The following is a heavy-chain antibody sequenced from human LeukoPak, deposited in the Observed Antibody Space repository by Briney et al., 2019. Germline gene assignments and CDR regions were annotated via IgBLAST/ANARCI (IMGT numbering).Heavy chain of an antibody. CDR1: GYRFTDYW. CDR3: ARQITDQSSGYDSIDY. Sequence: GESLKISCTGSGYRFTDYWIGWMRQMAGKGLEWMGIIYPGDSETRYSPSFQGQVTISADKSISTAYLQWSSLKASDTAMYYCARQITDQSSGYDSIDYWGQGTLVTVSS. J-gene: IGHJ4*02. CDR2: IYPGDSET. D-gene: IGHD5-12*01. V-gene: IGHV5-51*01.